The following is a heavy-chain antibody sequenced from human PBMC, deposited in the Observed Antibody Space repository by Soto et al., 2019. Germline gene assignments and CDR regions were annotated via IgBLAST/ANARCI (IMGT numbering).Heavy chain of an antibody. D-gene: IGHD5-12*01. J-gene: IGHJ4*02. Sequence: GESLKISCKGSGYSFTSYWIGWVRQMPGKGLEWMGIIYPGDSDTRYSPSFQGQVTISADKSISTAYLQWSSLKASDTAMYYCARSIRSGYDSYYFDYWGQGTLVTVSS. CDR3: ARSIRSGYDSYYFDY. V-gene: IGHV5-51*01. CDR1: GYSFTSYW. CDR2: IYPGDSDT.